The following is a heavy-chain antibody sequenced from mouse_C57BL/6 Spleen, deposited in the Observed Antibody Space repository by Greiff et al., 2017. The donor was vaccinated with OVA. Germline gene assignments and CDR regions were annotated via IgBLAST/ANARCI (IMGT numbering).Heavy chain of an antibody. Sequence: QVQLQQPGAELVMPGASVKLSCKASGYTFTSYWMHWVKQRPGQGLEWIGEIDPSDSYTNYNQKFKGKSTLTVDKSSSTAYMQLSSLTSEDSAVYYCARRRPYGYYAMDYWGQGTSVTVSS. CDR2: IDPSDSYT. CDR1: GYTFTSYW. CDR3: ARRRPYGYYAMDY. J-gene: IGHJ4*01. D-gene: IGHD1-1*02. V-gene: IGHV1-69*01.